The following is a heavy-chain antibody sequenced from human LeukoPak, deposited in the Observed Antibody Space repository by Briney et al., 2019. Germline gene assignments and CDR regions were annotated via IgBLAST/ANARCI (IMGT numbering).Heavy chain of an antibody. CDR2: ISGSGGST. CDR1: GFTFSSYA. J-gene: IGHJ4*02. Sequence: GGSLRLSCAASGFTFSSYAMSWVRQAPGKGLEWVSAISGSGGSTYYADSVKGRFTTSRDNSKNTLYLQMNSLRAEDTAVYYCAKGPSLRFLEWLYRNWGQGTLVTVSS. D-gene: IGHD3-3*01. CDR3: AKGPSLRFLEWLYRN. V-gene: IGHV3-23*01.